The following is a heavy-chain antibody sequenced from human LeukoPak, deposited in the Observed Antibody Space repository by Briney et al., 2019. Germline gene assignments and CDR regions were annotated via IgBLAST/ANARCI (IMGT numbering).Heavy chain of an antibody. CDR3: AREDSFHITIFGVVIIPVDWYFDL. V-gene: IGHV3-21*01. D-gene: IGHD3-3*01. CDR2: ISSSSSYI. J-gene: IGHJ2*01. Sequence: GGSLRLSCAASGFTFSSYSMNWVRQAPGKGLEWVSSISSSSSYIYYADSVKGRFTISRDNAKNSLYLQMNSLRAEDTAVYYCAREDSFHITIFGVVIIPVDWYFDLWGRGTLVTVSS. CDR1: GFTFSSYS.